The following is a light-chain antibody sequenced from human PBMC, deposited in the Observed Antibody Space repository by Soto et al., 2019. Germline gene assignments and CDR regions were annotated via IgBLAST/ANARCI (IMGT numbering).Light chain of an antibody. CDR2: DTS. J-gene: IGLJ2*01. Sequence: QAVVTQEPSLTVSPGGTVTLTCGSSTGAVTSGHYPYWFQQKPGQAPRTLIYDTSNKHSWTPARFSGSLLGGKAPLTLSGADPEDEAEYYCNLGYSGCLVFGGGTKLTVL. V-gene: IGLV7-46*01. CDR3: NLGYSGCLV. CDR1: TGAVTSGHY.